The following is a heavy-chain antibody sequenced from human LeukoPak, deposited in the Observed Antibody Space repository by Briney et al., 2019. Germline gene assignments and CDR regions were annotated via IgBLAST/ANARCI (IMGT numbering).Heavy chain of an antibody. CDR1: GFTFSSYA. Sequence: PGRSLRLSCAASGFTFSSYAMHWVRQAPGKGLEWVAVISYDGSNKYYADSVKGRFTISRDNSKNTLYLQMNSLRAEDTAVYYCARGCIAAAGYFDYWGQGTLVTVSS. J-gene: IGHJ4*02. V-gene: IGHV3-30-3*01. D-gene: IGHD6-13*01. CDR2: ISYDGSNK. CDR3: ARGCIAAAGYFDY.